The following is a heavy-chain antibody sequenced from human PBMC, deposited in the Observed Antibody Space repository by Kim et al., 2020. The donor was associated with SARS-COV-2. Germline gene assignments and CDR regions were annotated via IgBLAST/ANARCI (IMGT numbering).Heavy chain of an antibody. CDR2: SGAT. CDR3: ARGFDL. V-gene: IGHV4-59*09. Sequence: SGATNHTPSLKGRVTISADTSKNQSSLNLSSVTAADTAVYYCARGFDLWGRGTLVTVSS. J-gene: IGHJ2*01.